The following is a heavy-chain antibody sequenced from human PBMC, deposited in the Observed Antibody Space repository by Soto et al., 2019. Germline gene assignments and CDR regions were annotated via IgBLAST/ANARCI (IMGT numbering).Heavy chain of an antibody. CDR2: INAYNGNT. CDR3: ARVDSSGWSYYFDY. J-gene: IGHJ4*02. V-gene: IGHV1-18*01. CDR1: GYTFTSYG. Sequence: PKASVKVSCKASGYTFTSYGISWVRQAPGQGLEWMGWINAYNGNTNYAQKLQGRVTMTTDTSTSTAYMELRSLRSDDTAVYYCARVDSSGWSYYFDYWGQGTLVTVSS. D-gene: IGHD6-19*01.